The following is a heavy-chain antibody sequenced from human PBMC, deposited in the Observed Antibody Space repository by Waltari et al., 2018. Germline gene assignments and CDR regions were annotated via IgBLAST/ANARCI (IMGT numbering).Heavy chain of an antibody. CDR2: INFNSDKI. V-gene: IGHV3-9*01. D-gene: IGHD3-22*01. J-gene: IGHJ4*02. CDR1: GSRFDESA. Sequence: EVKLVESGGSLVQPGRSLRLSCAASGSRFDESALHWVRQSPGKGLEWVSGINFNSDKINYADSVKGRFTISRDNAKNSLYLQINSLRAEDTALYYCVKGHYYDNNGYFDYWGQGTLVTVSS. CDR3: VKGHYYDNNGYFDY.